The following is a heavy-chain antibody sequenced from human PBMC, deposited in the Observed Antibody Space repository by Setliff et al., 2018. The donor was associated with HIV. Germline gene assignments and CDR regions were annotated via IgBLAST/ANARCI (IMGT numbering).Heavy chain of an antibody. D-gene: IGHD3-22*01. Sequence: PSETLSLTCTVSGGSISSGEYYWSWIRQPPGKGLEWLGYISSSGGTDYNPSLNSRIIISIDTSKDQFSLRLSSVTAADTAVYFCARVLPYDSTGFLLYYFDNWGQGTLVT. CDR3: ARVLPYDSTGFLLYYFDN. J-gene: IGHJ4*02. V-gene: IGHV4-30-4*08. CDR2: ISSSGGT. CDR1: GGSISSGEYY.